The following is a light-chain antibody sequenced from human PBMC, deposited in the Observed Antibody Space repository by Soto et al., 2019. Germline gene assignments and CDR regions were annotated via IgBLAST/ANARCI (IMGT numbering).Light chain of an antibody. CDR3: TSFTSSSTWV. CDR1: SSDVGGYNY. Sequence: QSALTHPASVSGSPGQSITISCTGTSSDVGGYNYVSWFQQHPGKAPKLKIYEVSNRPSGVSNRFSGSKSGYTASLTISELQAEDEADYYCTSFTSSSTWVFGGGTK. CDR2: EVS. J-gene: IGLJ3*02. V-gene: IGLV2-14*03.